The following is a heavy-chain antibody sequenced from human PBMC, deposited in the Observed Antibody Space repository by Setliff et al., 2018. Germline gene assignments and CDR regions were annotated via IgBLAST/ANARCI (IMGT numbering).Heavy chain of an antibody. Sequence: VASVKVSCKVPADSDISYGISWLRQAPGQGPEWMGWISVYAQKFQGRVTMTTDTSTSTAYMELRSLRSDDTAVYYCARDLDYQYYYDSSGRDAFDIWGQGTMVTVSS. CDR3: ARDLDYQYYYDSSGRDAFDI. V-gene: IGHV1-18*01. CDR2: ISV. J-gene: IGHJ3*02. D-gene: IGHD3-22*01. CDR1: ADSDISYG.